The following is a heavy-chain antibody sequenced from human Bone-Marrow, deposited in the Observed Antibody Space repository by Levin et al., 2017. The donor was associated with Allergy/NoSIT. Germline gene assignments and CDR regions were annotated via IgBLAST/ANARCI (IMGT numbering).Heavy chain of an antibody. J-gene: IGHJ4*02. CDR2: IHDSGTT. CDR1: GGSLSSYF. D-gene: IGHD3-22*01. CDR3: ARTYGYFYGSSGYIETFQS. V-gene: IGHV4-59*01. Sequence: SQTLSLTCAVSGGSLSSYFWNWIRQSPGKGLEWIGYIHDSGTTNYNPSLKSRVTISVDTSKNQFSLKLRSVAASDTAVYYWARTYGYFYGSSGYIETFQSWGQGTLVTVSS.